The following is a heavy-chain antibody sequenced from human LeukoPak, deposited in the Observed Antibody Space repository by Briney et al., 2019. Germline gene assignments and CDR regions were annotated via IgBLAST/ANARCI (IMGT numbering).Heavy chain of an antibody. D-gene: IGHD6-13*01. CDR2: ISRTGNSI. CDR3: ARGPYSSNWYVDY. Sequence: GGSLRLSCAASGFTLTSYEMNWVRLAPGKGLEWISYISRTGNSIYYADSVKGRFTVSRDSAKNSLYLQMNSLRAEDTAVCYCARGPYSSNWYVDYWGQGTLVTVAS. CDR1: GFTLTSYE. J-gene: IGHJ4*02. V-gene: IGHV3-48*03.